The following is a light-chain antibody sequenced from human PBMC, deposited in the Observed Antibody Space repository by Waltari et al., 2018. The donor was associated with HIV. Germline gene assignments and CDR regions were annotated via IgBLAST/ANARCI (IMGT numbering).Light chain of an antibody. J-gene: IGKJ1*01. CDR3: MQTVQLSWT. CDR2: EVS. CDR1: QSLLHSDGKTY. V-gene: IGKV2D-29*01. Sequence: DIVMTQTPVSLSVTPGQPASISCKSSQSLLHSDGKTYLYWYLQRPGQPPQPLMYEVSTRFAGVPDRFSGSRSGTDFTLRISRVEAEDVGVYYCMQTVQLSWTFGQGTKVQIK.